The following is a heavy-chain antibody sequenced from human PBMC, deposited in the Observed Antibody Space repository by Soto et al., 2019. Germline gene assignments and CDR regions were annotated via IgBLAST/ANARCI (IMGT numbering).Heavy chain of an antibody. CDR2: FIPIFGTA. CDR1: GGTFSSYA. V-gene: IGHV1-69*06. D-gene: IGHD3-10*01. J-gene: IGHJ1*01. CDR3: ATNPGPYYYGSGTPGSGYFQH. Sequence: QVQVVQSGAEVKKPGSSVKVSCKASGGTFSSYAISWVRQAPGQGLEWMGGFIPIFGTANYAQKFQGRVTIAADKSTSTAYMELSSLRSADTAVYYCATNPGPYYYGSGTPGSGYFQHWGQGTLVTVSS.